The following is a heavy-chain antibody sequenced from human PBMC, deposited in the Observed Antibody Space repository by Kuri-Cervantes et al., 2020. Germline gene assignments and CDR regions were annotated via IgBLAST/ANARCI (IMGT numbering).Heavy chain of an antibody. Sequence: GSLRLTCAVSGGSISSSNWWSWVRQPPGKGLEWIGEIYHSGSTNYNPSLKSRVTISVDKSKNQFSLKLSSVTAADTAVYYCARVGDILTGYYYYGVDVWGQGTTVTVSS. V-gene: IGHV4-4*02. CDR3: ARVGDILTGYYYYGVDV. D-gene: IGHD3-9*01. CDR2: IYHSGST. J-gene: IGHJ6*02. CDR1: GGSISSSNW.